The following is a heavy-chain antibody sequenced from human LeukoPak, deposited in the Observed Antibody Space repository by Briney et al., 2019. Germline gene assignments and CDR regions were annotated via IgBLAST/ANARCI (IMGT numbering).Heavy chain of an antibody. CDR1: GFTVSSNY. CDR2: IYSGGGT. J-gene: IGHJ4*02. V-gene: IGHV3-53*01. Sequence: GGSLRLSCAASGFTVSSNYMSWVRQAPGKGLEWVSVIYSGGGTYYADSVKGRFTISRDNSKNTLYLQMNSLRAEDTAVYYCARAKDLVQLWLMGYWGQGTLVTVSS. D-gene: IGHD5-18*01. CDR3: ARAKDLVQLWLMGY.